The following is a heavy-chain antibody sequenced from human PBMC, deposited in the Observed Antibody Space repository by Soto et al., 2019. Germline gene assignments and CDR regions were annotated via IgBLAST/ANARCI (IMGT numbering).Heavy chain of an antibody. V-gene: IGHV3-15*07. CDR3: TRDRKSSSWSGAFDI. Sequence: GGSLRLSCAASGFTFSNAWINWVRQAPGKGLEWVGRIKSKTDGGTTDFAAPVKGRFAISRDDSKDMAYLQMNSLKTEDTAVYYCTRDRKSSSWSGAFDIWGQGTMVTVSS. CDR1: GFTFSNAW. CDR2: IKSKTDGGTT. J-gene: IGHJ3*02. D-gene: IGHD6-13*01.